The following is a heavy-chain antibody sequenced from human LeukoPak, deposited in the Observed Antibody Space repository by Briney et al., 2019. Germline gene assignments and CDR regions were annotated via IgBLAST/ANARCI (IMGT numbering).Heavy chain of an antibody. CDR3: ARDLSVPFGVVISLDY. J-gene: IGHJ4*02. CDR1: GFPFRTYW. D-gene: IGHD3-3*01. CDR2: INQDGSEK. Sequence: GGSLRLSCAASGFPFRTYWMSWVRQAPGKGLEWVANINQDGSEKYYVDSVKGRFTLSRDNAKNSLYLQMNSLTVEDTAVYYCARDLSVPFGVVISLDYWGQGTLVTVSS. V-gene: IGHV3-7*01.